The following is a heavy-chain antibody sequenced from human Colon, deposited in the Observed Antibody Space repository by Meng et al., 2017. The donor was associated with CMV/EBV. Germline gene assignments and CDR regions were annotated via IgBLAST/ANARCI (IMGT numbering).Heavy chain of an antibody. V-gene: IGHV1-58*01. CDR3: VGGEGPNKYFTF. CDR2: VVLVSGNT. Sequence: SVNVSCKASGFTFSTLQWVRQARGQRPEWIGWVVLVSGNTHFAQEFQGRVTISWDMSTSTSYMDFSTVRSDDTAVYYCVGGEGPNKYFTFWGQGTLVTVSS. D-gene: IGHD2-21*01. J-gene: IGHJ4*02. CDR1: GFTFST.